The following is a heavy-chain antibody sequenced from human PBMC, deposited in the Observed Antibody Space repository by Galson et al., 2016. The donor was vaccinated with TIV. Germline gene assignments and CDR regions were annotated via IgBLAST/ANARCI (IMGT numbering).Heavy chain of an antibody. CDR1: GFTFSGYL. D-gene: IGHD3-10*01. Sequence: SLRLSCAASGFTFSGYLMHWVRQVPGKGLVWVSRINSNGSTTSYADSVEGRFTVSRDNARNTLFLQMNSLTADDTAVYYCARGPFYYGSGSSFYLDYWGQGTTVTVSS. CDR2: INSNGSTT. J-gene: IGHJ4*03. CDR3: ARGPFYYGSGSSFYLDY. V-gene: IGHV3-74*01.